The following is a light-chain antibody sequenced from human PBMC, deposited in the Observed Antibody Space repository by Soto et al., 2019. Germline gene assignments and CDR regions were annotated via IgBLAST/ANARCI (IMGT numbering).Light chain of an antibody. CDR1: QSISSY. CDR2: AAS. Sequence: DIQMTQSPSTLSGSVGDRVTITCRASQSISSYLNWYQQKPGKAPKLLIYAASSLQSGVPSRFSGSGSGTDFTLTISSLQPEDFATYYCQQANSFPSITFGQGTRLEIK. J-gene: IGKJ5*01. V-gene: IGKV1-39*01. CDR3: QQANSFPSIT.